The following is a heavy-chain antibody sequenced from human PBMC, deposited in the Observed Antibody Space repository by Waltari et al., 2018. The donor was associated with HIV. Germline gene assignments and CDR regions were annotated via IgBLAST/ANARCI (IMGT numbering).Heavy chain of an antibody. J-gene: IGHJ6*02. Sequence: QVQLQQWGAGLLKPSETLSLTCAVYGASFSGYYWTWIRQSPGKGLEWSGEIDQSGSTNYTPSLKSRVTMSVDTSKKQFSLRLTSATAADTAVYFCARMRAVAVAGDWGWDHYYYGLDVWGQGTTVTVS. CDR1: GASFSGYY. D-gene: IGHD6-19*01. V-gene: IGHV4-34*01. CDR2: IDQSGST. CDR3: ARMRAVAVAGDWGWDHYYYGLDV.